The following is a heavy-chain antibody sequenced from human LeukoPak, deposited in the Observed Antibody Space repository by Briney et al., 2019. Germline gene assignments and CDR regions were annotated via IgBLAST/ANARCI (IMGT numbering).Heavy chain of an antibody. D-gene: IGHD4-17*01. V-gene: IGHV1-2*02. CDR2: INPNSGGT. CDR3: ARDPAKNTLTTVTTHWFDP. Sequence: GAPVKLCCSPSGYTCTGYYMNWVRQAPGQGLEWTGWINPNSGGTNYAKKFQGRVTMTRDTSISTAYMELSRLRSDDTAVYYCARDPAKNTLTTVTTHWFDPWGQGTLVTVSS. J-gene: IGHJ5*02. CDR1: GYTCTGYY.